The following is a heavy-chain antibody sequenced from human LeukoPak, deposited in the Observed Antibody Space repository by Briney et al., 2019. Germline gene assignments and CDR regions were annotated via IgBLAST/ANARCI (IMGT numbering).Heavy chain of an antibody. CDR3: AGHYDSSGSDWYFDL. Sequence: GGSLRLSCAASGFTFSSYGMHWVCQAPGKGLEWVAVIWYDGSNKYYADSVKGRFTISRDNSKNTLYLQMNSLRAEDTAVYYCAGHYDSSGSDWYFDLWGRGTLVTVSS. CDR2: IWYDGSNK. CDR1: GFTFSSYG. D-gene: IGHD3-22*01. V-gene: IGHV3-33*01. J-gene: IGHJ2*01.